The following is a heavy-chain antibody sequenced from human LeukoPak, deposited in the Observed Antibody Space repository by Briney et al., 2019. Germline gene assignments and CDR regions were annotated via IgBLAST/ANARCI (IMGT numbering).Heavy chain of an antibody. D-gene: IGHD2-2*01. Sequence: LGESLKISCKGSGYSFTNYWIGWVRQMPGKGLEWMGIINPADSDTRYSPSFQGQVTVSADESVTSAYLQWSSLKASDTAMYYCARVNGYCDSSSCSLTFDSWGQGTLVTVSS. CDR2: INPADSDT. J-gene: IGHJ4*02. CDR1: GYSFTNYW. V-gene: IGHV5-51*01. CDR3: ARVNGYCDSSSCSLTFDS.